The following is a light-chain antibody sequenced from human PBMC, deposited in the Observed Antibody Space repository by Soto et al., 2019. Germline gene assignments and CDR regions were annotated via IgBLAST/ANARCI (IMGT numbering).Light chain of an antibody. CDR2: DVS. J-gene: IGLJ1*01. Sequence: QSVLTQPASVSGSPGQSITISCTGTSSDVGGYNYVSWYQQHPGKAPKLMIYDVSNRPSGVSNRFSGSKSGNTASLTISGLQAEDEADYYCCSYTSSSPYVFGTGTQLTVL. CDR1: SSDVGGYNY. CDR3: CSYTSSSPYV. V-gene: IGLV2-14*01.